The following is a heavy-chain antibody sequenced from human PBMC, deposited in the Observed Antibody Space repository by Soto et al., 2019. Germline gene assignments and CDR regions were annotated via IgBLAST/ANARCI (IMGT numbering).Heavy chain of an antibody. CDR2: ISGSGGST. D-gene: IGHD3-3*01. Sequence: EVQLLESGGGLVQPGGSLRLSCAASGFTFSSYAMSWVRQAPGKGLEWVSAISGSGGSTYYADSVKGRFTISRDNSKSTLYLQLNSLRAEDTAVYYCAKDGGTTSYYDFWSGHHIDSFDIWGQGTMVTVSS. J-gene: IGHJ3*02. V-gene: IGHV3-23*01. CDR1: GFTFSSYA. CDR3: AKDGGTTSYYDFWSGHHIDSFDI.